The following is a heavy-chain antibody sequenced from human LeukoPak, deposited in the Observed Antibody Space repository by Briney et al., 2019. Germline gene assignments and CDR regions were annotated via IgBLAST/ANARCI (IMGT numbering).Heavy chain of an antibody. CDR2: ILTSGTT. D-gene: IGHD1-26*01. CDR1: YGSISNYH. V-gene: IGHV4-4*09. CDR3: ARLRVSGSYLYYFDY. J-gene: IGHJ4*02. Sequence: PSETLSLTCTVTYGSISNYHWSWVRQPPGKELEWIGYILTSGTTNYNPSLKSRLTISVDTSKNQFTLKLSSVTAADTAVYYCARLRVSGSYLYYFDYWGQGTLVTVSS.